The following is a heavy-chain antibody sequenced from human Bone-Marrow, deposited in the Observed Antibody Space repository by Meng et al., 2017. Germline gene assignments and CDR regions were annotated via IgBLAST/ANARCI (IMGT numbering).Heavy chain of an antibody. Sequence: GESLKISCVASGFTLSSYWMGWVRQAPGKGLEWVANIKQDGSEMYYVDSVKGRFTISRDNAKNSLYVQMNSLRVEDTAVYYCAREDSSGWSVTPYYYYGMDVWGQGTTVTVSS. J-gene: IGHJ6*02. CDR2: IKQDGSEM. CDR3: AREDSSGWSVTPYYYYGMDV. V-gene: IGHV3-7*01. D-gene: IGHD6-19*01. CDR1: GFTLSSYW.